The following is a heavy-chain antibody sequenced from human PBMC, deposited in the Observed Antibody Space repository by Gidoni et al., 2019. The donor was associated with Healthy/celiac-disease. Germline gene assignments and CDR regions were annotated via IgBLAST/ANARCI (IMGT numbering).Heavy chain of an antibody. CDR2: ISSSGSTI. J-gene: IGHJ4*02. Sequence: EVQLVESGGGLVQPGGSLSLSCAASGFTFSSYEMNWVRQAPGKGLEWVSYISSSGSTIYYADAVKGRFTISRDNAKNSLYLQMNSLRAEDTAVYYCAREGAVEYCSGGSCYFANFDYWGQGTLVTVSS. V-gene: IGHV3-48*03. D-gene: IGHD2-15*01. CDR1: GFTFSSYE. CDR3: AREGAVEYCSGGSCYFANFDY.